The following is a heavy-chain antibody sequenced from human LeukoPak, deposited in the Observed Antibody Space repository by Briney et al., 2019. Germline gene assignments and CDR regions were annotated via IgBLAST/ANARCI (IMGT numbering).Heavy chain of an antibody. Sequence: SETLSFTCTVSGGSISSYYWSWIRQPPGKGLEWIGYIYYSGSTNYNPSLKSRVTISVDTSKNQFSLKLSSVTAADTAVYYCASAGDYEGWFDPWGQGTLVTVSS. V-gene: IGHV4-59*01. CDR2: IYYSGST. J-gene: IGHJ5*02. D-gene: IGHD4-17*01. CDR1: GGSISSYY. CDR3: ASAGDYEGWFDP.